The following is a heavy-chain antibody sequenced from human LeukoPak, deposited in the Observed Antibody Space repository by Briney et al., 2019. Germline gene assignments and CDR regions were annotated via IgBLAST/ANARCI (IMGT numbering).Heavy chain of an antibody. CDR1: GFTFNYYA. Sequence: GGSLRLSCAASGFTFNYYALSWVRQAPGKGPQWVSAISGSGSSTYHADSVQGRFATSRDNSKNTLYLHMVSLRAEDTAIYYCAKQRRALVVPSTLDYWGQGTLVTVSS. CDR3: AKQRRALVVPSTLDY. J-gene: IGHJ4*02. V-gene: IGHV3-23*01. CDR2: ISGSGSST. D-gene: IGHD2-2*01.